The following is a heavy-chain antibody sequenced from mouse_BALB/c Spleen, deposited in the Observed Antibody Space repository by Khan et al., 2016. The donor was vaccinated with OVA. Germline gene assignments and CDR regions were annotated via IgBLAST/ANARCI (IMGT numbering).Heavy chain of an antibody. CDR1: GFSLSRYN. Sequence: QVQLKQSGPGLVAPSQSLSITCTVSGFSLSRYNIHWVRQPPGKGLEWLGMIWGGGGTDYNSTLKSRLSISKDNSKSQVFLKINRLQTDDTAMYYSARAYYRYDGYYAMDYWGQGTSVTVSS. CDR3: ARAYYRYDGYYAMDY. V-gene: IGHV2-6-4*01. D-gene: IGHD2-14*01. CDR2: IWGGGGT. J-gene: IGHJ4*01.